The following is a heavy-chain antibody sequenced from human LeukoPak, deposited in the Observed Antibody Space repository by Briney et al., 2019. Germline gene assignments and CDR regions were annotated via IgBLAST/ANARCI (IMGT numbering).Heavy chain of an antibody. CDR3: AKPLAGSGWYDY. Sequence: AGGSLRLSCAASGFTFSSYAMSWVRQAPGKGLEWVSAISGSGGSTYCADSVKGRFTISRDNSKNTLYLQMNSLRAEDTAVYYCAKPLAGSGWYDYWGQGTLVTVSS. D-gene: IGHD6-19*01. V-gene: IGHV3-23*01. J-gene: IGHJ4*02. CDR2: ISGSGGST. CDR1: GFTFSSYA.